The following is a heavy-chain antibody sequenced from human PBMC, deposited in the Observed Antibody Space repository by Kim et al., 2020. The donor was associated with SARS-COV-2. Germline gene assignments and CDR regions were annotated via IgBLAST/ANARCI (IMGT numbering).Heavy chain of an antibody. CDR3: ARDQGDYDILTGYYNDY. J-gene: IGHJ4*02. D-gene: IGHD3-9*01. CDR2: IKQDGSEK. CDR1: GFTFSSYW. V-gene: IGHV3-7*01. Sequence: GGSLRLSCAASGFTFSSYWMSWVRQAPGKGLEWVANIKQDGSEKYYVDSVKGRFTISRDNAKNSLYLQMNSLRAEDTAVYYCARDQGDYDILTGYYNDYWGQGTLVTVSS.